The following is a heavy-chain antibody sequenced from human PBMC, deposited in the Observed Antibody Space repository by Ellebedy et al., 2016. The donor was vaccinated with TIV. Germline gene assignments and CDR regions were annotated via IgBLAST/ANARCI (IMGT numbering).Heavy chain of an antibody. V-gene: IGHV3-64*04. CDR2: ISSNGGST. CDR1: GFTFSGYS. D-gene: IGHD1-1*01. CDR3: ARPRGTTGSNPVY. J-gene: IGHJ4*02. Sequence: PGGSLRPSCSASGFTFSGYSMHWVRQAPGKGLEYVSAISSNGGSTYYVDSVKGRFTISRDNAKNSLYLRMNSLRAEDTAVYYCARPRGTTGSNPVYWGQGTLVTVSS.